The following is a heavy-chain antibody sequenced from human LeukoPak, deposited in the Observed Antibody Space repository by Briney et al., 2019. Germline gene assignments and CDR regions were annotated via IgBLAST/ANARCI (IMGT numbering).Heavy chain of an antibody. J-gene: IGHJ6*03. CDR1: GFTFSSYA. CDR3: AKDDTAAFYYMDV. CDR2: ISGSGGST. Sequence: GGSLRLSCAASGFTFSSYAMSWVRQAPGKGLEWVSAISGSGGSTYYADSVKGRFTISRDDSKNTVYLQMNSLRAEDTAVYYCAKDDTAAFYYMDVWGKGTTVTVSS. V-gene: IGHV3-23*01. D-gene: IGHD6-25*01.